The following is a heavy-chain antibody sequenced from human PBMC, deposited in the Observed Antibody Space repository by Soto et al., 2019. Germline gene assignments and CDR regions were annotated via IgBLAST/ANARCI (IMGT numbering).Heavy chain of an antibody. V-gene: IGHV3-30*18. CDR2: ISYDGSNK. Sequence: RRLSCAASGFTFSSYGMHWVRQAPGKGLEWVAVISYDGSNKYYADSVKGRFTISRDNSKNTLYLQMNSLRAEDTAVYYCAKGGYDSSGPDDAFDIWGQGTMVTVSS. J-gene: IGHJ3*02. D-gene: IGHD3-22*01. CDR3: AKGGYDSSGPDDAFDI. CDR1: GFTFSSYG.